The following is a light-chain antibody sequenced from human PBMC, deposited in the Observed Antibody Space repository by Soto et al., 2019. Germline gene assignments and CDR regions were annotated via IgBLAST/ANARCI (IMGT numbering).Light chain of an antibody. Sequence: EIVLAQSPGTLSLSPGERAALSCKASQSVSSTYLAWYQQKPGQAPRLLIYGTSSRATGIPDRFSGSGSGTDFTLTISRLEPEDFAVYYCQQYDSSRFTFGKGTRLEIK. V-gene: IGKV3-20*01. CDR3: QQYDSSRFT. J-gene: IGKJ5*01. CDR2: GTS. CDR1: QSVSSTY.